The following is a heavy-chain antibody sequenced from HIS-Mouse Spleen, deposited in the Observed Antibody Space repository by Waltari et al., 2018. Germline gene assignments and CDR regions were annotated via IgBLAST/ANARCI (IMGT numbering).Heavy chain of an antibody. V-gene: IGHV3-53*01. J-gene: IGHJ4*02. CDR2: IYGGGST. Sequence: EVQLVESGGGLIQPGGSLRLSCAASGFTVSSNYMSWVRQAPGKGLGWVSVIYGGGSTYYADSVKGRFTISRDNSKNTLYLQMNSLRAEDTAVYYCARVLNWGTFDYWGQGTLVTVSS. CDR1: GFTVSSNY. D-gene: IGHD7-27*01. CDR3: ARVLNWGTFDY.